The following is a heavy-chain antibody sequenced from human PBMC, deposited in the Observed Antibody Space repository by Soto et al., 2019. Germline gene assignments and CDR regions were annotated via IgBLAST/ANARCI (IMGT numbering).Heavy chain of an antibody. D-gene: IGHD3-3*01. CDR2: ISGSGGST. V-gene: IGHV3-23*01. CDR3: ARVSGTITIFGVLIPTHWYFDL. Sequence: GGSLRLSCAASGFTFSSYAMSWVRQAPGKGLEWVSAISGSGGSTYYADSVKGRFTVSRDDSKNRLYLQMNSLRTEDTAIYYCARVSGTITIFGVLIPTHWYFDLWGRGTLVTVSS. CDR1: GFTFSSYA. J-gene: IGHJ2*01.